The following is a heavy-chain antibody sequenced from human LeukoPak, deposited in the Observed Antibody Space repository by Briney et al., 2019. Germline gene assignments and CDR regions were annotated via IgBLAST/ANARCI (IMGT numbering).Heavy chain of an antibody. CDR2: INHSGST. CDR3: ARAGYYGSGSDRFDY. J-gene: IGHJ4*02. V-gene: IGHV4-34*01. D-gene: IGHD3-10*01. Sequence: PSETLSLTCAVYGGSFSGYYWSWIRQPPGKGLEWIGEINHSGSTNYNPSLKSRVTISVDTSKNQFSLKLSSVTAADTAVYYCARAGYYGSGSDRFDYWGQGTLVTVSS. CDR1: GGSFSGYY.